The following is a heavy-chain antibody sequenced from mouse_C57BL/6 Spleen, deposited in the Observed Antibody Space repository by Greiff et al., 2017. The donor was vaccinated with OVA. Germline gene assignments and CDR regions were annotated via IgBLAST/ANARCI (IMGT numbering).Heavy chain of an antibody. Sequence: EVQLVESGPGLVKPSQSLSLTCSVTGYSITSGYYWNWIRQFPGNKLEWMGYISYDGSNNYNPSLKNRISITRDTSKNQFFLKLNSVTTEDTATYYCARVYYGSLDYGGQGTTLTVSS. V-gene: IGHV3-6*01. CDR2: ISYDGSN. J-gene: IGHJ2*01. CDR1: GYSITSGYY. CDR3: ARVYYGSLDY. D-gene: IGHD1-1*01.